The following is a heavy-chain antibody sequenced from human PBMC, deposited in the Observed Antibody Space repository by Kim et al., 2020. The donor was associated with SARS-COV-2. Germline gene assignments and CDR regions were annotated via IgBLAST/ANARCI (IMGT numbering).Heavy chain of an antibody. CDR2: ISWNSGSI. J-gene: IGHJ4*01. CDR3: AKAGGYCSGGSCYSYFD. Sequence: GGSLRLSCAASGFTFDDYAMHWVRQAPGKGLEWVSGISWNSGSIGYADSVKGRFTISRDNAKNSLYLQMNSLRAEDTALYYCAKAGGYCSGGSCYSYFD. CDR1: GFTFDDYA. D-gene: IGHD2-15*01. V-gene: IGHV3-9*01.